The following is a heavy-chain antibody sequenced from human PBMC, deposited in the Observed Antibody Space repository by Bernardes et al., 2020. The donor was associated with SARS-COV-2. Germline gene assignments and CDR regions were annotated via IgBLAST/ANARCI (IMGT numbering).Heavy chain of an antibody. CDR3: TREVCISGEVVLYYYCLDV. J-gene: IGHJ6*02. D-gene: IGHD3-3*01. V-gene: IGHV4-39*01. CDR1: GDSVSSASYY. CDR2: VFYVGST. Sequence: SETLYLTCAASGDSVSSASYYWGWIRQRPGKGREWIGSVFYVGSTHYSPSLQSRVTISVETTKNQFSLKLSSMPAADTAVYYCTREVCISGEVVLYYYCLDVWGQGTTVIVSS.